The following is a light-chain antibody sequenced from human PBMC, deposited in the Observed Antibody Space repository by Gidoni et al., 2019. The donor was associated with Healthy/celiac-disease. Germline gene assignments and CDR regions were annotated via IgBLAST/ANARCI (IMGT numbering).Light chain of an antibody. V-gene: IGKV3-20*01. CDR3: QQYGSPRV. CDR2: GAS. Sequence: EIVLTQSPGTLSLSPGERATLSCRASQSVSSSYLAWYQQKPGQAPRLLIYGASSRATGIPDRFSGSGSGTDFTLTISRLEPEDFAVYYCQQYGSPRVFGPXTKVDIK. J-gene: IGKJ3*01. CDR1: QSVSSSY.